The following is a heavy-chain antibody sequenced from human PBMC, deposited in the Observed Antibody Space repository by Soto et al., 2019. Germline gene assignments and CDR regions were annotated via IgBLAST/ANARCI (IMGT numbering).Heavy chain of an antibody. CDR1: GFTFSTYG. V-gene: IGHV3-7*04. D-gene: IGHD3-22*01. Sequence: GGSLRLSCAASGFTFSTYGMHWVRQAPGKGLEWVANIKSEGSEKWYVDSVKGRFTISRDNAKNSLYLQMNSLRVEDTAVYYCARGDYYDSSGPFSDAFDIWGQGTMVTVS. CDR3: ARGDYYDSSGPFSDAFDI. CDR2: IKSEGSEK. J-gene: IGHJ3*02.